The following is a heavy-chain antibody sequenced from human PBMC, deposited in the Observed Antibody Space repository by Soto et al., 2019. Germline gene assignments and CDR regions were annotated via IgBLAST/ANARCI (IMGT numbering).Heavy chain of an antibody. CDR1: GYTFTSYY. CDR3: ARELESSRSFFDY. V-gene: IGHV1-46*01. CDR2: VNPSGGST. J-gene: IGHJ4*01. Sequence: ASVNVSCKASGYTFTSYYMHWVRQAPGQGLEWMGIVNPSGGSTTYAQKFQGRVTMTRDTSTRTVYKERRGLRSEDTAVYYCARELESSRSFFDYLGHGTLVTVSS.